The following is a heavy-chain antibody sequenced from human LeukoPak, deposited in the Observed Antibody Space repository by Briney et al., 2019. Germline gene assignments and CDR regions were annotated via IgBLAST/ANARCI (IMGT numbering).Heavy chain of an antibody. Sequence: GSSVKVSCKASGGTFSSYAISWVRQAPGQGLEWMGRIIPIFGTANYAQKFQGRVTITTDESTSTAYMELSSLRSEDTAVYYCARGPEVPAARVYYYYYMDVWGKGTTVTVSS. CDR1: GGTFSSYA. J-gene: IGHJ6*03. V-gene: IGHV1-69*05. CDR2: IIPIFGTA. D-gene: IGHD2-2*01. CDR3: ARGPEVPAARVYYYYYMDV.